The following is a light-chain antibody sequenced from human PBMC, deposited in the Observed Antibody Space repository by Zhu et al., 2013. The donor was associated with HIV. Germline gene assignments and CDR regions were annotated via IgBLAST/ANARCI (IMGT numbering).Light chain of an antibody. V-gene: IGLV3-21*01. Sequence: SYELTQPPSVSVAPGKTARITCGGNNIGSKSVHWYQQKPGQAPVLVIYDDSDRPSGIPERFSGSNSGNTATLTISRVEAEDEADYYCQVWDSSGDPPYVFGPGTELTVL. CDR2: DDS. CDR3: QVWDSSGDPPYV. J-gene: IGLJ1*01. CDR1: NIGSKS.